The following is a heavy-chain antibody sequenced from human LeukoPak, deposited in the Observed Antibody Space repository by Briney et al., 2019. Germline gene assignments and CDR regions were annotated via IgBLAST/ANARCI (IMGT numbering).Heavy chain of an antibody. CDR2: INPNSGGT. V-gene: IGHV1-2*06. CDR3: ARGIQLWYVWDY. CDR1: GYTFTGYY. J-gene: IGHJ4*02. Sequence: ASVKVSCKASGYTFTGYYMHLVRQAPGQGLEWMGRINPNSGGTNYAQKFQGRVTMTRDTSISTAYMELSRLRSDDTAVYYCARGIQLWYVWDYWGQGTLVTVSS. D-gene: IGHD5-18*01.